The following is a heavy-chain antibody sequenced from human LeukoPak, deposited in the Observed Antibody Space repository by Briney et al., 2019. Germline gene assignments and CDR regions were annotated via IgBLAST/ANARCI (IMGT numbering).Heavy chain of an antibody. CDR3: ARDLPLFDDTTSLYYYYMDV. CDR1: GGSISSSSYY. CDR2: IYYSGST. J-gene: IGHJ6*03. V-gene: IGHV4-39*07. D-gene: IGHD2/OR15-2a*01. Sequence: SETLSLTCTVSGGSISSSSYYWGWIRQPPGKGLEWIGSIYYSGSTYYNPSLKTRVTMSVDTSKNQFSLKLSSVTAADTAVYYCARDLPLFDDTTSLYYYYMDVWGKGTTVTVSS.